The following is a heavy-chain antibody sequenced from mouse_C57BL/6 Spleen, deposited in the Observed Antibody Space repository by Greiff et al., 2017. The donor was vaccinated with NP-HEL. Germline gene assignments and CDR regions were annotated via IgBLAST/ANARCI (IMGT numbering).Heavy chain of an antibody. CDR2: ISSGSSTI. CDR3: ATHTTVVADGYFDY. J-gene: IGHJ2*01. D-gene: IGHD1-1*01. CDR1: GFTFSDYG. Sequence: EVHLVESGGGLVKPGGSLKLSCAASGFTFSDYGMHWVRQAPEKGLEWVAYISSGSSTIYYADTVKGRFTISRDNAKNTLFMQMTSLRSEDTAMYYCATHTTVVADGYFDYWGQGTTLTVSS. V-gene: IGHV5-17*01.